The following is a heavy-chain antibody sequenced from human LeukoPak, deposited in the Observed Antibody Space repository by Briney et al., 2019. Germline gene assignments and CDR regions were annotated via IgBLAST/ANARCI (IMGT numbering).Heavy chain of an antibody. D-gene: IGHD3-22*01. CDR2: INPNSGGT. CDR3: ARMRYYYDSSGYGAFDI. J-gene: IGHJ3*02. Sequence: ASVKVSCKASGYTFTAYYMHWVRQAPGQGLEWMGWINPNSGGTNYAQKFQGRVTMTRDTSISTAYMELSRLRSDDTAVYYCARMRYYYDSSGYGAFDIWGQGTMVTVSS. V-gene: IGHV1-2*02. CDR1: GYTFTAYY.